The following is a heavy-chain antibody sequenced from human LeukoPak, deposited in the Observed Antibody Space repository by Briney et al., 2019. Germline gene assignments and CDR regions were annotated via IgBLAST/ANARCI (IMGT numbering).Heavy chain of an antibody. CDR1: GGSFSGYY. CDR2: INHSGST. V-gene: IGHV4-34*01. CDR3: ARSGSGYLRYYFDY. Sequence: PSGTLSLTCAVYGGSFSGYYWSWIRQPPGKGLEWIGEINHSGSTYYNPSLRSRVTISVDTSKNQFSLKLSSVTAADTAVYYCARSGSGYLRYYFDYWGQGTLVTVSS. J-gene: IGHJ4*02. D-gene: IGHD5-12*01.